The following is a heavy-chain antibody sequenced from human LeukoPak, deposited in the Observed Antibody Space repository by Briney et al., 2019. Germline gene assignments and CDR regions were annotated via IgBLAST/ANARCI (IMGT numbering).Heavy chain of an antibody. Sequence: GGSLRLSCAASGFTFSSYSMNWVRQAPGKGLEWVSSISSSSSSYIYYADSVKGRFTISRDNAKNSLYLQMNSLRAEDTAVYYCARSGSGSYPYDYWGQGTLVTVSS. CDR2: ISSSSSSYI. V-gene: IGHV3-21*01. CDR1: GFTFSSYS. CDR3: ARSGSGSYPYDY. J-gene: IGHJ4*02. D-gene: IGHD3-10*01.